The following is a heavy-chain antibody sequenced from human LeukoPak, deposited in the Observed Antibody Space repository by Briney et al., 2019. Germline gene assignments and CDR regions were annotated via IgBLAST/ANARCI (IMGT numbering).Heavy chain of an antibody. CDR2: ISDSGGST. D-gene: IGHD3-9*01. V-gene: IGHV3-23*01. J-gene: IGHJ4*02. CDR1: GFTFSSYG. Sequence: GGSLRLSCAASGFTFSSYGMSWVRQAPGKGLEWVSGISDSGGSTNYADSVKGRFTISRDNSKNALYLQLNSLRAEDTAVYYCAKDLRRDILTGYSDYWGQGTLVTVSS. CDR3: AKDLRRDILTGYSDY.